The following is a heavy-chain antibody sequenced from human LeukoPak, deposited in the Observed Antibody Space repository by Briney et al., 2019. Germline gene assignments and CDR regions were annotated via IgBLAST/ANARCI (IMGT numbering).Heavy chain of an antibody. CDR2: ISGDGGST. Sequence: TGGSLRLSCAASGFTFSSYAMSWVRQAPGKGLEWVSAISGDGGSTFDADSVKGRFTISRDNSKNTLYLQMNSLRAEDTAIYYCAKDVFELYDIYDHWGQGTLVTVSS. V-gene: IGHV3-23*01. CDR3: AKDVFELYDIYDH. J-gene: IGHJ4*02. D-gene: IGHD3-9*01. CDR1: GFTFSSYA.